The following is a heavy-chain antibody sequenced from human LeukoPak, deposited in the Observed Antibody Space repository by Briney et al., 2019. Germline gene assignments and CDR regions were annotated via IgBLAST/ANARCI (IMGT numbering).Heavy chain of an antibody. V-gene: IGHV3-21*01. CDR1: GFTFSHYS. CDR3: ARVRVRYGVVVAATSDY. D-gene: IGHD2-15*01. CDR2: TSSSSNYI. J-gene: IGHJ4*02. Sequence: GGSLRLSCAASGFTFSHYSMNWVRQAPGNGLEWVSSTSSSSNYIYYADSVKGRFSISRDNAKNSVYLQMNSLRAEDTAVCYCARVRVRYGVVVAATSDYWGQGTLVTVSS.